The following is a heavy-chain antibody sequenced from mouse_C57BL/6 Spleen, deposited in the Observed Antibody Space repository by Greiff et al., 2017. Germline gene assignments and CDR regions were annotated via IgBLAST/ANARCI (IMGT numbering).Heavy chain of an antibody. D-gene: IGHD1-1*01. CDR2: INPYNGDT. CDR1: GYSFTGCF. V-gene: IGHV1-20*01. J-gene: IGHJ2*01. CDR3: ARGGLITTVPYYFDY. Sequence: EVQLQESGPELVKPGDSVKISCKASGYSFTGCFMNWVMQSHGKSLEWIGRINPYNGDTFYNQKFKGKATLTVDKSSSTAHMELRSLTSEDSAVYYCARGGLITTVPYYFDYWGQGTTLTVSS.